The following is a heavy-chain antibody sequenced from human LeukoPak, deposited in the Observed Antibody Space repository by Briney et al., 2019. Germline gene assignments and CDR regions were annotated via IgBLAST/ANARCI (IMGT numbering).Heavy chain of an antibody. CDR1: GFTVSSNY. CDR3: AKAVGRISWSFDY. J-gene: IGHJ4*02. V-gene: IGHV3-53*05. CDR2: IYSGGST. D-gene: IGHD6-13*01. Sequence: GGSLRLSCAASGFTVSSNYMSWVRQAPGKGLEWVSVIYSGGSTYYADSVKGRFPISRDNSESTLYLQMDSLRGDDAAVYYCAKAVGRISWSFDYWGQGALVTVSS.